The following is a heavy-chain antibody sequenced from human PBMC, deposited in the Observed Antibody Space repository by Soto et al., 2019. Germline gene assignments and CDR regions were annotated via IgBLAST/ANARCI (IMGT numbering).Heavy chain of an antibody. V-gene: IGHV4-34*01. CDR1: GGSFSGYY. D-gene: IGHD3-3*01. J-gene: IGHJ4*02. Sequence: SETLSLTCAVYGGSFSGYYWSWIRQPPGKGLEWIGEIYHSGSTNYNPSLKSRVTISVDTSKNQFSLKLSSVTAADTAVYYCARGPVIYDFWSGPPPYDYWGQGTLVTVSS. CDR3: ARGPVIYDFWSGPPPYDY. CDR2: IYHSGST.